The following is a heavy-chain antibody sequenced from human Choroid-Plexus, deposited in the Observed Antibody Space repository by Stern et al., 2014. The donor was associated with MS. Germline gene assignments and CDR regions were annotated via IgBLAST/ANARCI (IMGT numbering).Heavy chain of an antibody. V-gene: IGHV3-30*18. D-gene: IGHD2/OR15-2a*01. CDR1: GFTLGSCA. Sequence: QVPLVESGGGVVQPGRPLRLSCVASGFTLGSCAMHWVRQAPGKGLEWVAGVSYDGSNRYYADSVKGRFTISRDNSQNTLYMQMSSLRPEDTAVYYCAKDRQYLTYFFDHWGQGSLVTVSS. CDR2: VSYDGSNR. J-gene: IGHJ5*02. CDR3: AKDRQYLTYFFDH.